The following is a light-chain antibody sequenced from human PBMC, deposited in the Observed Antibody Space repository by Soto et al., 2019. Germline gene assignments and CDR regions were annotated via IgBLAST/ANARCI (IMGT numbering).Light chain of an antibody. CDR2: GAS. CDR1: QSVHTF. CDR3: QQYNSWLWT. J-gene: IGKJ1*01. Sequence: EIVMTQSPDTLSLSPGEGASLSCRASQSVHTFLAWYQQKPGQPPRLLIYGASTRATGVPARFSGSGSGTEFTLIISSLQSEDSAVYYCQQYNSWLWTFGQGTKVDIK. V-gene: IGKV3D-15*01.